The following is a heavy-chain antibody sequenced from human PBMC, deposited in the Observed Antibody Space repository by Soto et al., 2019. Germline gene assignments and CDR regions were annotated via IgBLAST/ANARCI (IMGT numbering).Heavy chain of an antibody. V-gene: IGHV3-23*01. Sequence: GSLRLSCAASGFTFSSYAMSWVRQAPGKGLEWVSAISGSGGSTYYADSVKGRFTISRDNSKNTLYLQMNSLRAEDTAVYYCAKSLLGFGELSSYYYYYMDVWGKGTTVTVSS. CDR1: GFTFSSYA. CDR3: AKSLLGFGELSSYYYYYMDV. CDR2: ISGSGGST. J-gene: IGHJ6*03. D-gene: IGHD3-10*01.